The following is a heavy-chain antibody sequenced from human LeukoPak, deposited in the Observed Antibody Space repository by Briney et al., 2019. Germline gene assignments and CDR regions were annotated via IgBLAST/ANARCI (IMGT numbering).Heavy chain of an antibody. J-gene: IGHJ6*04. CDR3: AKGSGDTYFGMDV. Sequence: GGSMRLSCAASGFTFSSYAMNWVRQAPEQGMEWVSVIRGSAGTTYYAESVKGRFTISRDSSKNTLYLQMNGLRAEDTAVYYCAKGSGDTYFGMDVWGKGTTVIVSS. V-gene: IGHV3-23*01. CDR2: IRGSAGTT. D-gene: IGHD2-15*01. CDR1: GFTFSSYA.